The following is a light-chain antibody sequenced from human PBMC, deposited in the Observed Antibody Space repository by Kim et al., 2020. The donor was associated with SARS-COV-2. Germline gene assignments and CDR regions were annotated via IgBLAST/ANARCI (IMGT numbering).Light chain of an antibody. J-gene: IGLJ7*01. CDR2: GKN. Sequence: ALGQTVRVTCQGDSLRSYYASWYQQKPGQAPVLVIYGKNNRPSGIPDRFSGSSSGNTASLTITGAQAEDEADYYCNSRDSNGDHLVFGGGTQLTVL. V-gene: IGLV3-19*01. CDR3: NSRDSNGDHLV. CDR1: SLRSYY.